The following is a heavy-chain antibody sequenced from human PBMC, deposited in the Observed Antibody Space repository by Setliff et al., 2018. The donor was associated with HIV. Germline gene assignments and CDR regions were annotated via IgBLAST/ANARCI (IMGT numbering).Heavy chain of an antibody. CDR1: GFMFSSYG. J-gene: IGHJ4*01. Sequence: GGSLRLSCAASGFMFSSYGMHWVRQAPGKGLEWVSAISDNGGSTYYADSMEGRFTISRDNSKNTLYLQLSGLRAEDTAVYYCASIYTAGTELLTDYWGQGTLVTVSS. D-gene: IGHD6-19*01. CDR3: ASIYTAGTELLTDY. CDR2: ISDNGGST. V-gene: IGHV3-23*01.